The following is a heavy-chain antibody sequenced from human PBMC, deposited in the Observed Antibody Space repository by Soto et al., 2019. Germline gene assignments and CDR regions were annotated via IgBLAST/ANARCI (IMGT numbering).Heavy chain of an antibody. CDR3: AKDHSYYDSSGYYLDAFDI. V-gene: IGHV3-23*01. J-gene: IGHJ3*02. CDR2: SSGSGGST. D-gene: IGHD3-22*01. CDR1: GFTFSSYA. Sequence: EVQLLESGGGLVQPGGSLRLSCAASGFTFSSYAMSWVRQAPGKGLEWVSASSGSGGSTYYADSVKGRFTISRDNSKNTLYLQMNSLRAEDTAVYYCAKDHSYYDSSGYYLDAFDIWGQGTMVTVSS.